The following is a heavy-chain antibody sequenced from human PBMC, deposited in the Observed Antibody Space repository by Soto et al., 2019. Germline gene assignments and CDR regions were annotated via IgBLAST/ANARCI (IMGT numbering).Heavy chain of an antibody. CDR1: GGSINTFY. CDR3: AREGSYSAYNFAHGIQLWSFDF. Sequence: SETLSLTCTVSGGSINTFYWSWVRQPAGKGLEWIGRIFSSGSTSFNPSLESRAAMSVDTSKNHFSLNLSSVTAADMAVYYCAREGSYSAYNFAHGIQLWSFDFWGQGALVTVSS. J-gene: IGHJ4*02. V-gene: IGHV4-4*07. CDR2: IFSSGST. D-gene: IGHD5-12*01.